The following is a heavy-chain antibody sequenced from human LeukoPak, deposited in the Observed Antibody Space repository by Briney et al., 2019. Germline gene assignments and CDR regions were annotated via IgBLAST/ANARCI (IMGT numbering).Heavy chain of an antibody. V-gene: IGHV3-30*03. CDR3: ARGGYNYDYAFDY. Sequence: GGSLRLSCAASGFTFSNYDMHWVRQAPGKGLEWVAVISYDGTNKYYADSVKGRFTVSRDNSKNTLYLQMNSLRAEDTAVYYCARGGYNYDYAFDYWGQGTLVTVSS. CDR1: GFTFSNYD. CDR2: ISYDGTNK. D-gene: IGHD5-18*01. J-gene: IGHJ4*02.